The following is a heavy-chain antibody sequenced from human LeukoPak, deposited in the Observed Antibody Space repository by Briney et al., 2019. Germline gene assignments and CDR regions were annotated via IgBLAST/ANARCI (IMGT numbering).Heavy chain of an antibody. V-gene: IGHV4-59*01. CDR1: GGSISSNY. J-gene: IGHJ4*02. D-gene: IGHD3-16*01. CDR3: AREVITFGGTRDYFDY. CDR2: IYYSGST. Sequence: PSETLSLTCTVSGGSISSNYWSWIRQPPGKGREWIGYIYYSGSTNYNPSLKSRVTISVDTSKNQFSLKLSSVTAADTAVYYCAREVITFGGTRDYFDYWGQGTLVTVSS.